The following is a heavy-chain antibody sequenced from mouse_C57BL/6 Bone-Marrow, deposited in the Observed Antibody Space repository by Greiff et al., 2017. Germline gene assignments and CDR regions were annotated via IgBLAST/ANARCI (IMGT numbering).Heavy chain of an antibody. J-gene: IGHJ2*01. CDR2: INYDGSST. D-gene: IGHD2-2*01. V-gene: IGHV5-16*01. CDR1: GFTFSDYY. CDR3: AKGEGIYYGYGLFDY. Sequence: EVMLVESEGGLVQPGSSMKLSCTASGFTFSDYYMAWVRQVPEKGLEWVANINYDGSSTYYLDSLKSPFIISRDNAKNILYLQISSLNSEDTATYYCAKGEGIYYGYGLFDYWGQGTTLTVSS.